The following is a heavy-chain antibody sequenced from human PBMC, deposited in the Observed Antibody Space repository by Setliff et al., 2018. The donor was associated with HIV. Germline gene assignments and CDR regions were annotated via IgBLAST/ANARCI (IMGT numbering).Heavy chain of an antibody. CDR1: GGSFSAYY. J-gene: IGHJ4*02. Sequence: SETLSLTCAVYGGSFSAYYWSWIRQPPGKGLEWIGSIYYGGSTYYNPSLKSRITISVDTSKNQFSLKLSSVTAADTAVYYCARVGYYDTSFDYWGQGTLVTVSS. CDR2: IYYGGST. D-gene: IGHD3-22*01. CDR3: ARVGYYDTSFDY. V-gene: IGHV4-34*01.